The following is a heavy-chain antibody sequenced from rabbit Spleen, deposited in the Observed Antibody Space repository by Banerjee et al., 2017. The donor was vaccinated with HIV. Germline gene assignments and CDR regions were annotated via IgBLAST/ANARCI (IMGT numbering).Heavy chain of an antibody. V-gene: IGHV1S40*01. CDR3: AREDVYGYPFPTKL. D-gene: IGHD6-1*01. J-gene: IGHJ4*01. Sequence: QSLEESGGDLVKPGASLTLTCTASGFSFSAGYYVCWVRQAPGKGLEWIGYINSGSSTTDYASWAKGRFTISRTSSTTVTLQMTTLTAADTATYFCAREDVYGYPFPTKLWGPGTLVTVS. CDR1: GFSFSAGYY. CDR2: INSGSSTT.